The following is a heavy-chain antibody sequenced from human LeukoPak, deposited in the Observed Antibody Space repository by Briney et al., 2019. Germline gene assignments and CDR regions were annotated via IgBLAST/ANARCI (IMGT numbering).Heavy chain of an antibody. CDR2: ISGSSSYI. CDR3: ARALGYYDSSGYSYYFDY. CDR1: GFTFSSYS. D-gene: IGHD3-22*01. Sequence: GGSLRLSCAASGFTFSSYSMNWVRQAPGKGLEWVSSISGSSSYIYYADSVKGRFTISRDNAKNSLYLQMNSLRAEDTAVYYCARALGYYDSSGYSYYFDYWGQGTLVTVSS. J-gene: IGHJ4*02. V-gene: IGHV3-21*01.